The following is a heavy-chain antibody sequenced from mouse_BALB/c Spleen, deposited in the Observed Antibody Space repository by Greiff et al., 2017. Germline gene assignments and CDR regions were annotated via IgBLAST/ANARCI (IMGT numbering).Heavy chain of an antibody. Sequence: EVKVVESGGGLVKPGGSLKLSCAASGFTFSDYYMYWVRQTPEKRLEWVATISDGGSYTYYPDSVKGRFTISRDNAKNNLYLQMSSLKSEDTAMYYCARDGNYVDWFAYWGQGTLVTVSA. V-gene: IGHV5-4*02. J-gene: IGHJ3*01. CDR1: GFTFSDYY. CDR2: ISDGGSYT. CDR3: ARDGNYVDWFAY. D-gene: IGHD2-1*01.